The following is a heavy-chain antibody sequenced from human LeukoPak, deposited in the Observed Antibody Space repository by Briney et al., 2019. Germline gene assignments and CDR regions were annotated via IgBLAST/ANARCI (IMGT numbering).Heavy chain of an antibody. CDR2: ISGSGGST. D-gene: IGHD2-15*01. Sequence: PGGSLRLSCAASGFTFSSYAMSWVRQAPGKGLEWVSAISGSGGSTYYADSVKGRFTISRDNAKNSLYLQMNSLRAEDTAVYYCAREGYCSGGSCYHYYYYYMDVWGKGTTVTVSS. J-gene: IGHJ6*03. CDR3: AREGYCSGGSCYHYYYYYMDV. V-gene: IGHV3-23*01. CDR1: GFTFSSYA.